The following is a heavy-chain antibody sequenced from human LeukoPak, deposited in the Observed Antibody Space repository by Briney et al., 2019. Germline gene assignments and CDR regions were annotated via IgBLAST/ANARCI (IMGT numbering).Heavy chain of an antibody. CDR2: INPSGGST. Sequence: ASVKVSCKASGYTFTSYYMHWMRQAPGQGLEWMGIINPSGGSTSYAQKFQGRVTMTRDTSTSTVYMELSSLRSEDTAVYYCAALGYCSSTSCPDAFDIWGQGTMVTVSS. CDR3: AALGYCSSTSCPDAFDI. CDR1: GYTFTSYY. V-gene: IGHV1-46*01. D-gene: IGHD2-2*01. J-gene: IGHJ3*02.